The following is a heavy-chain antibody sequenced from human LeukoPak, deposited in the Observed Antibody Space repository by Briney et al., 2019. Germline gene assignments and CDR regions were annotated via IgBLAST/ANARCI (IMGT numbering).Heavy chain of an antibody. Sequence: SETLSLTCAVYGGSFSGYYWSWIRQHPGKGLEWIGYIYYSGSTYYNPSLKSRVTISVDTSKNQFSLKLSSVTAADTAVYYCARDGLWMGYRQNCGGDCYDGLGAFDIWGQGTMVTVSS. D-gene: IGHD2-21*02. CDR2: IYYSGST. J-gene: IGHJ3*02. CDR3: ARDGLWMGYRQNCGGDCYDGLGAFDI. CDR1: GGSFSGYY. V-gene: IGHV4-31*11.